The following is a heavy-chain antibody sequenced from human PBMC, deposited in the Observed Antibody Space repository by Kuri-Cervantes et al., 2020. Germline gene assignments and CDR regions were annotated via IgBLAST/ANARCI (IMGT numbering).Heavy chain of an antibody. CDR3: ARVGRSASPVVVPAAMSYYYMDV. CDR2: ISYDGSNK. Sequence: GESLKISCAASGFTFSNYAMHWVRQTPGKGLEWVAVISYDGSNKYYADSVKGRFTISRDNSKNTLYLQMNSLRTDDTAVYYCARVGRSASPVVVPAAMSYYYMDVWGKGTTVTVSS. D-gene: IGHD2-2*01. CDR1: GFTFSNYA. J-gene: IGHJ6*03. V-gene: IGHV3-30*01.